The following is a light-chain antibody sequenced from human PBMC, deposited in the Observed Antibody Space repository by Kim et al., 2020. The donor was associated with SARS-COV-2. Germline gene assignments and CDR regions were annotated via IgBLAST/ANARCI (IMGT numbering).Light chain of an antibody. CDR1: QNINSS. CDR2: VAS. J-gene: IGKJ1*01. Sequence: VSPGERATPSCTASQNINSSLGWYQQKPGQAPRLLINVASTRATGIPARVSGSGSGTDFTLTISGLQSEDFAVYYCKQHNNWPRTFGQGTKVDIK. CDR3: KQHNNWPRT. V-gene: IGKV3-15*01.